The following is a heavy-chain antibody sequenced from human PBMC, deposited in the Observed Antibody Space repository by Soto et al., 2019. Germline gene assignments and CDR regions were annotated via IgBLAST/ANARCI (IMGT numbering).Heavy chain of an antibody. V-gene: IGHV3-21*04. D-gene: IGHD1-26*01. CDR2: ISSSSSYI. CDR1: AFVFSGYS. J-gene: IGHJ3*02. CDR3: AREWELLDAFDI. Sequence: GGSLRLSCAASAFVFSGYSMNWVRQAPGKGLEWVSFISSSSSYIYYADSVKGRFTISRDNAKNSLYLQMNSLRAEDTAVYYCAREWELLDAFDIWGQGTMVTVSS.